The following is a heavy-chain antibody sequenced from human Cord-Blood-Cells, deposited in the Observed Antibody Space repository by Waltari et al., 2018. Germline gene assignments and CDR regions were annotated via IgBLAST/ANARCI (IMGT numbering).Heavy chain of an antibody. Sequence: EVQLVESGGGLVKPGGSLRLSCAASGFTFSSYSMNWVRQAPGKGLEWVSSISSSSSYIYYADSVKGRFTISRDNAKNSLYLQMNSLRAEDTAVYYCARSRYCSSTSCYWYFDLWGRGTLVTVSS. V-gene: IGHV3-21*01. CDR1: GFTFSSYS. CDR2: ISSSSSYI. J-gene: IGHJ2*01. D-gene: IGHD2-2*01. CDR3: ARSRYCSSTSCYWYFDL.